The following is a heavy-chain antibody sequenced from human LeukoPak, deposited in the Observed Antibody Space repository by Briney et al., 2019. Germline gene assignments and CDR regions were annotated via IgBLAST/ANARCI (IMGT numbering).Heavy chain of an antibody. CDR3: ARVVGSTMRAPFDF. Sequence: PSETLSLTCIVSGGSISSGTYYWGWIRQPPGKGLEWIGSIYYSGSTYYNPSLKSRVTISVDTSKNQFSLKLSSVTAADTAVYYCARVVGSTMRAPFDFWGQGMLVTVSS. J-gene: IGHJ4*02. CDR1: GGSISSGTYY. CDR2: IYYSGST. V-gene: IGHV4-39*01. D-gene: IGHD1-26*01.